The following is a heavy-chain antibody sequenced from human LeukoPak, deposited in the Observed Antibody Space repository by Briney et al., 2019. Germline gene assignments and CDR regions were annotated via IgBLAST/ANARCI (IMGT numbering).Heavy chain of an antibody. D-gene: IGHD6-13*01. CDR3: ARGRIAAAGTGYYYGMDV. CDR1: GFTFNRYS. J-gene: IGHJ6*02. CDR2: INISSSYI. Sequence: GGSLTLSCAASGFTFNRYSMNWVRQAPAKGLEWVSSINISSSYIYYADSVKGRFTISRDNAKNSLYLQMNSLRAEDTAVYYCARGRIAAAGTGYYYGMDVWGQGTTVTVSS. V-gene: IGHV3-21*01.